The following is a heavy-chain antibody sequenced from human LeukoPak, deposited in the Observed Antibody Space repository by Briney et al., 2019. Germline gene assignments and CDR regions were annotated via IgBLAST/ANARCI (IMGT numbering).Heavy chain of an antibody. Sequence: GGSLRLSCAASGFTFSSYGMHWVRQAPGKGLEWVAFIRYDGSNKYYADSVKGRFTISRDNAKNSLYLQMNSLRAEDTAVYYCARDLGCSGGSCYGDNWFDPWGQGTLVTVSS. CDR2: IRYDGSNK. D-gene: IGHD2-15*01. V-gene: IGHV3-30*02. CDR3: ARDLGCSGGSCYGDNWFDP. CDR1: GFTFSSYG. J-gene: IGHJ5*02.